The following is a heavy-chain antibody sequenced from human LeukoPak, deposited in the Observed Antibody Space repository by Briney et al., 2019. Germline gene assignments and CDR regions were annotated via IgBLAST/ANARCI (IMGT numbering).Heavy chain of an antibody. CDR1: GHIFTSYY. D-gene: IGHD3-10*01. Sequence: EASVKVSCTASGHIFTSYYIHWVRQAPGQGLEWMGIINPSGGSPSYAQKLQGRVTMTRDTSTSTVYMELSSLTSEDTAVYYCAREPPGSGGSDFWGQGTLVTVSS. CDR2: INPSGGSP. V-gene: IGHV1-46*01. CDR3: AREPPGSGGSDF. J-gene: IGHJ4*02.